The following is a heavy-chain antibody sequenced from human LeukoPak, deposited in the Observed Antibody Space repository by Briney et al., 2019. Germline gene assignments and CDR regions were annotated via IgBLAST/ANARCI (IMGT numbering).Heavy chain of an antibody. J-gene: IGHJ4*02. CDR3: AKIPSYCFDSSGYSKFDN. Sequence: PGGSLRLSCAASGFTFSSYAMSWVRQAPGKGLGWISAISGSAISTYYADSVKGRFTISRDNSKNTLYLQMNSLSAEDTAVYYCAKIPSYCFDSSGYSKFDNWGQGTLVTVSS. V-gene: IGHV3-23*01. D-gene: IGHD3-22*01. CDR2: ISGSAIST. CDR1: GFTFSSYA.